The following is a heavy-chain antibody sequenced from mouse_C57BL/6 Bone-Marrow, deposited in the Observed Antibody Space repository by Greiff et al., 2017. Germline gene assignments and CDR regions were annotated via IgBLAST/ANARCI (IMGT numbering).Heavy chain of an antibody. CDR2: ISYDGSN. Sequence: EVKLEESGPGLVKPSQSLSLTCSVTGYSITSGYYWNWIRQFPGNKLEWMGYISYDGSNNYNPSLKNRISITRDTSKNQFFLELNSVTTEDTATYYCARAYYDYAFAYWGQGTLVTVSA. CDR3: ARAYYDYAFAY. J-gene: IGHJ3*01. V-gene: IGHV3-6*01. CDR1: GYSITSGYY. D-gene: IGHD2-4*01.